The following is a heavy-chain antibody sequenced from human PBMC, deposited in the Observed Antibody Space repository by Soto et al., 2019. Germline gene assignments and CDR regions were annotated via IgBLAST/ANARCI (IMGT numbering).Heavy chain of an antibody. CDR2: MNTNTGNT. J-gene: IGHJ4*02. V-gene: IGHV1-8*01. Sequence: QVLLVQSGADVKKPGASVKVSCKTSGYTFTEFDINWVRQAPGQGLEWMGWMNTNTGNTGYAQKLQGRVTMTRDTAISTAYMELRRLRSEDTAVYYCGRVVRFFGGHAGYWGQGTLVTVSS. CDR3: GRVVRFFGGHAGY. CDR1: GYTFTEFD. D-gene: IGHD3-3*01.